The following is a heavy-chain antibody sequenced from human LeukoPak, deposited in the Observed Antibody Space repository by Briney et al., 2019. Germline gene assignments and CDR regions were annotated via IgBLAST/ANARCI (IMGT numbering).Heavy chain of an antibody. CDR3: ARASRVGAPREEGY. CDR2: IIPIFGTA. V-gene: IGHV1-69*06. D-gene: IGHD1-26*01. Sequence: GASVKVSCKASGGTFSGYAISWVRQAPGQGLEWMGGIIPIFGTANYAQKFQGRVTITADKSTSTAYMELSSLRSEDTAVYYCARASRVGAPREEGYWGQGTLVTVSS. CDR1: GGTFSGYA. J-gene: IGHJ4*02.